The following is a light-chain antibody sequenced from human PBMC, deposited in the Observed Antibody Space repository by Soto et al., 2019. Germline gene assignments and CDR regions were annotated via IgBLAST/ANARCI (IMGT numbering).Light chain of an antibody. Sequence: EIVMTRSPATLSVSPGERATLSCRASQSVRSNLAWYQQKPGQAPRLLIYGASTRATGIPARFSGSGSGTEFTLTISPLPSEDFDVYYCQQYNNWPPITFGPGTRLEIK. CDR3: QQYNNWPPIT. CDR1: QSVRSN. J-gene: IGKJ5*01. V-gene: IGKV3-15*01. CDR2: GAS.